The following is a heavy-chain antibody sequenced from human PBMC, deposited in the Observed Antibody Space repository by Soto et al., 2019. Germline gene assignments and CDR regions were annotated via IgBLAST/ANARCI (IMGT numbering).Heavy chain of an antibody. V-gene: IGHV1-2*02. D-gene: IGHD3-3*01. CDR2: INPNSGGT. CDR1: GYTFTGYY. CDR3: ARGYDFCSGRGWFDP. Sequence: ASVKVSCKASGYTFTGYYMHWVRQAPGQGLEWMGWINPNSGGTNYAQKFQGRVTMTRDTSISTAYMELSRLRSDDTAVYYCARGYDFCSGRGWFDPWGQGTLVTVSS. J-gene: IGHJ5*02.